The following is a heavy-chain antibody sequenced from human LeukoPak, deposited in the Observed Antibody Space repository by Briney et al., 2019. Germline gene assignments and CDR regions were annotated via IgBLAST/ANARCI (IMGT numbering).Heavy chain of an antibody. V-gene: IGHV4-30-4*01. D-gene: IGHD5-24*01. CDR1: GGSISSGDFY. CDR2: IYFSGTT. CDR3: ARNTGWLQPFDY. Sequence: SETLSLTCTVSGGSISSGDFYWSWVRQPPGKALEWIGYIYFSGTTYYNPSLKSRITMSVDTSKNQFSLKLSSVSAADTAMYYCARNTGWLQPFDYWGQGTLVTVYS. J-gene: IGHJ4*02.